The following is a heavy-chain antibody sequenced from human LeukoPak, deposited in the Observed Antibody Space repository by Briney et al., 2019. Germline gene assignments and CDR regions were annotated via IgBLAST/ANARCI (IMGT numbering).Heavy chain of an antibody. V-gene: IGHV1-2*02. CDR1: GYTFTSYA. CDR3: ASKWVTYYYNSSYYHYPTDVFDI. Sequence: ASVKVSCKASGYTFTSYAMHWVRQAPGQGLEWMGWINANSGGTNYAQKFQGRVTMTRDTSISTAYMELSRLRSDDTAVYYCASKWVTYYYNSSYYHYPTDVFDIWGQGTMVTVSS. D-gene: IGHD3-22*01. CDR2: INANSGGT. J-gene: IGHJ3*02.